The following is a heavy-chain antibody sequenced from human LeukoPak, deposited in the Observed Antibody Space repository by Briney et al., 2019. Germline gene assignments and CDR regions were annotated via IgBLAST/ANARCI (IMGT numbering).Heavy chain of an antibody. CDR3: ARVKYYDISGYGNWFDP. CDR1: GGSISSSSYY. CDR2: IYYSGNT. Sequence: SETLSLTCTVSGGSISSSSYYWGWIRQPPGKGLEWIGSIYYSGNTYYNPSLKSRVTISVDKSKNQFSLKLSSVTAADTAVYYCARVKYYDISGYGNWFDPWGQGTLVTVSS. J-gene: IGHJ5*02. D-gene: IGHD3-22*01. V-gene: IGHV4-39*07.